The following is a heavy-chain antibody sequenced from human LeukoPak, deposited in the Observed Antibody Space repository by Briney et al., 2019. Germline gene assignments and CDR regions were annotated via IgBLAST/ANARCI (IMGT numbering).Heavy chain of an antibody. CDR1: GGSFSGYY. J-gene: IGHJ6*02. Sequence: SETLSLTCAVYGGSFSGYYWSWIRQPPGKGLEWIGEINHSGSTNYNPSLKSRVTMSVDTSKNQFSLKLSSVTAADTAVYYCARAPVFFWGMDVWGQGTTVTVSS. D-gene: IGHD3-3*01. CDR2: INHSGST. V-gene: IGHV4-34*01. CDR3: ARAPVFFWGMDV.